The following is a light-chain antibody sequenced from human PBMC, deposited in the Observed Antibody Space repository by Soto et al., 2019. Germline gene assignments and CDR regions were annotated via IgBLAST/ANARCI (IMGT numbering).Light chain of an antibody. CDR2: DAS. CDR1: QSVSSR. Sequence: EIVMTQSPATLSVSPGERATLSCRASQSVSSRLAWYQQKRGQAPRLLIYDASNRATGIPARFSGSGSGTDFTLTISSLGPEDFAVYYCQQRNNWPPWTFGQGTKVDIK. V-gene: IGKV3-11*01. J-gene: IGKJ1*01. CDR3: QQRNNWPPWT.